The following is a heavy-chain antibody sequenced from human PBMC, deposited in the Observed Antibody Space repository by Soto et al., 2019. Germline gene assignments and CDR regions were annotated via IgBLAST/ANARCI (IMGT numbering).Heavy chain of an antibody. CDR3: ARDGRQQQLVGKYYYYYGMDV. CDR1: GFTFSSYS. V-gene: IGHV3-21*01. D-gene: IGHD6-13*01. Sequence: EVQLVESGGGLVKPGGSLRLSCAASGFTFSSYSMNWVRQAPGKGLEWVSSISSSSSYIYYADSVKGRFTISRDNDKNSLYLQMNSLRAEDTAVYYCARDGRQQQLVGKYYYYYGMDVWGQGTTVTVSS. CDR2: ISSSSSYI. J-gene: IGHJ6*02.